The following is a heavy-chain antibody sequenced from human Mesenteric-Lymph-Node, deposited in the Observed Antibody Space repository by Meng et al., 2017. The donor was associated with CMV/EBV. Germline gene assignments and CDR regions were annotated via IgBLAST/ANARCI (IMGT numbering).Heavy chain of an antibody. CDR3: ARWYGITGRGNNFFSYGMDV. CDR1: GDSIRSFY. D-gene: IGHD1-20*01. CDR2: MYYSGSS. Sequence: SETLSLTCTVSGDSIRSFYWTWIRQPPGKGLEWIGYMYYSGSSKYNPSLRSRVTISVDTSANQFSLLLSSVTPADTAVYYCARWYGITGRGNNFFSYGMDVWGQGTSVTVSS. J-gene: IGHJ6*02. V-gene: IGHV4-59*01.